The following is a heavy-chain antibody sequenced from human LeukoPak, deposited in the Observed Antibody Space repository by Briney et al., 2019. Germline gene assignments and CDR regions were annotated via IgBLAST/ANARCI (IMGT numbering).Heavy chain of an antibody. CDR2: ISGDGVST. V-gene: IGHV3-43*02. J-gene: IGHJ4*02. CDR1: GLPIADFA. CDR3: ARESGKFDY. Sequence: GGSLRLSCVVSGLPIADFAMHWVRQAPGKGLEWVSLISGDGVSTFYADSVKGRFSISRDNGKNSLSLEMNSLRTEDTAMYYCARESGKFDYWGQGTLVAVSS.